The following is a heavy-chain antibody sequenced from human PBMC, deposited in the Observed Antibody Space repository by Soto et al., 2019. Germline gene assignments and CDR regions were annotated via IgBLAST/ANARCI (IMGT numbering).Heavy chain of an antibody. V-gene: IGHV4-39*07. Sequence: ASETLSLTCTVSGGSIISSSYYWGWISQPPGKGLEWIGSIYYSGSTYNNPSLKSRVTISADTSMNQFSLALTSVTAADTAMYYCARGSTTEKVDSWGQGILVTVPS. J-gene: IGHJ4*02. CDR1: GGSIISSSYY. CDR2: IYYSGST. CDR3: ARGSTTEKVDS.